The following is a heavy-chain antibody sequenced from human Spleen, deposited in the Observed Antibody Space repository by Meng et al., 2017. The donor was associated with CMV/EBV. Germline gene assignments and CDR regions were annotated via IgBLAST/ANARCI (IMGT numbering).Heavy chain of an antibody. CDR1: GFTFSGYA. Sequence: CVASGFTFSGYAMSWVRQAPGKGLEWVSLIYSGGTSRSYADSVKGRFTISRDNSQSTFFLQMNGLRADDTAVYYCAKTRASYWYFDLWGRGTLVTVSS. CDR2: IYSGGTSR. V-gene: IGHV3-23*03. J-gene: IGHJ2*01. CDR3: AKTRASYWYFDL.